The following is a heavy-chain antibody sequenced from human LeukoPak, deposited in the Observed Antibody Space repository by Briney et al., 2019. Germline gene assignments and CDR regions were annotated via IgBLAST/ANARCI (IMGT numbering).Heavy chain of an antibody. CDR2: IKQEGRER. D-gene: IGHD2-15*01. Sequence: GGSLRLSCAASGFTFSSYWMSWVRQAPGEGLEWVANIKQEGRERYHVDSVKGRFTISRDHAKNSLYLQMNSLRAVDTAVYYCARGPSGGNGFSYWGLGTLVTVSS. V-gene: IGHV3-7*04. CDR3: ARGPSGGNGFSY. J-gene: IGHJ4*02. CDR1: GFTFSSYW.